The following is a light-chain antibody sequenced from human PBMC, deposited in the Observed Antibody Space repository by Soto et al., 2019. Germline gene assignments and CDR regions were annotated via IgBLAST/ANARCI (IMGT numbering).Light chain of an antibody. Sequence: EIVLTQSPGTLSLSPGERATLSCTASQSVNNNVAWYQQKPGHTPRLLIYGASTRATGIPARFSGSGSGTEFTLTISSLQSEDFAVYYCQQYNNWPRTFGQGTKVDIK. CDR3: QQYNNWPRT. CDR1: QSVNNN. J-gene: IGKJ1*01. CDR2: GAS. V-gene: IGKV3-15*01.